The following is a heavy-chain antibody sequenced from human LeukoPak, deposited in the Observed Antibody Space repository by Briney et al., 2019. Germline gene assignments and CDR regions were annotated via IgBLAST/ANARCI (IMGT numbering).Heavy chain of an antibody. J-gene: IGHJ4*02. CDR1: GYTFTGYY. Sequence: ASVKVSCKASGYTFTGYYVHWVRQAPGQGLEWMGWINPNSGGTNYAQKFQGRVTMTRDTSISTAYMELSRLRSDDTAVYYCARPVYYYGSGSTLFDYWGQGTLVTVSS. CDR2: INPNSGGT. CDR3: ARPVYYYGSGSTLFDY. D-gene: IGHD3-10*01. V-gene: IGHV1-2*02.